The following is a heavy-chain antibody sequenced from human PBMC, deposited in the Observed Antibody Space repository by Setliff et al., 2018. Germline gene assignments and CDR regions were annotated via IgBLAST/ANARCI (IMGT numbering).Heavy chain of an antibody. D-gene: IGHD5-12*01. V-gene: IGHV1-8*01. CDR3: ARGSRDGYIPFEH. CDR1: GYTFNTYE. Sequence: GASVKVSCKASGYTFNTYEINWVRQAPGQGLEVMGWVTPNGGSAVYSQKFQGRVTMTASTPLSTAYMELTGLTSEDTAVYFCARGSRDGYIPFEHWGQGTRVTVSS. J-gene: IGHJ4*02. CDR2: VTPNGGSA.